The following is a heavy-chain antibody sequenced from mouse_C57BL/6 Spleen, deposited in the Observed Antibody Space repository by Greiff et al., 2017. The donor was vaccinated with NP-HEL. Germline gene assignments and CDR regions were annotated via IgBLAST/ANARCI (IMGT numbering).Heavy chain of an antibody. V-gene: IGHV1-4*01. CDR3: ARFELGRRFDY. CDR2: INPSSGYT. D-gene: IGHD4-1*01. Sequence: QVQLQQSGAELARPGASVKMSCKASGYTFTSYTMHWVKQRPGQGLEWIGYINPSSGYTKYNQKFKDKATLTADKSSSTAYMQLSSLTSEDSAVYYCARFELGRRFDYWGQGTTLTVSS. CDR1: GYTFTSYT. J-gene: IGHJ2*01.